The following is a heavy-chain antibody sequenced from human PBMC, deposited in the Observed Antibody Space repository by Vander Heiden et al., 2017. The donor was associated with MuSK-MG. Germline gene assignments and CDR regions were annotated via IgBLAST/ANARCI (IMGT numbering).Heavy chain of an antibody. CDR1: GFTVSSNY. D-gene: IGHD2-15*01. CDR3: ARDRSHCSGGSCYHWYFDL. Sequence: EVQLVESGGGLVQPGGSLRLSCAASGFTVSSNYMSWVRQAPGKGLEWVSFIYSGGSTYYADSVKGRFTISRDNSKNTLYLQMNSLRAEDTAVYYCARDRSHCSGGSCYHWYFDLWGRGTLVTVSS. V-gene: IGHV3-66*01. CDR2: IYSGGST. J-gene: IGHJ2*01.